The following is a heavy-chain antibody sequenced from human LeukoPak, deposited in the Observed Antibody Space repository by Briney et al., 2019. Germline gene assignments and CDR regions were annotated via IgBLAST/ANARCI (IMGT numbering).Heavy chain of an antibody. CDR2: INPNSGGT. Sequence: ASVKVSCKASGYTFTGYYMHWVRQAPGQGLEWKGWINPNSGGTNYAQKFQGRVTMTRDTSISTAYMELSRLRSDDTAVYYCARDGMVRGGDFDYWGQGTLVTVSS. CDR1: GYTFTGYY. V-gene: IGHV1-2*02. D-gene: IGHD3-10*01. CDR3: ARDGMVRGGDFDY. J-gene: IGHJ4*02.